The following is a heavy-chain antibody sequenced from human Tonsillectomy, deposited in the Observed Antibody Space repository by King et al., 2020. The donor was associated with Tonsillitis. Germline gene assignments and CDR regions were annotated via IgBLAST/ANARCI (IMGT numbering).Heavy chain of an antibody. CDR2: IIPIFGTA. CDR1: GGTFSSYA. D-gene: IGHD6-6*01. J-gene: IGHJ6*02. Sequence: VQLVQSGAEVKKPGSSVKVSCKASGGTFSSYAISWVRQAPGQGLEWMGGIIPIFGTANYAQTFQGRVTITADESTSTAYMELSSLRSEDTAVYYCARRGSDSSSDPYHYFGRDVWGQGTTVTVSS. CDR3: ARRGSDSSSDPYHYFGRDV. V-gene: IGHV1-69*01.